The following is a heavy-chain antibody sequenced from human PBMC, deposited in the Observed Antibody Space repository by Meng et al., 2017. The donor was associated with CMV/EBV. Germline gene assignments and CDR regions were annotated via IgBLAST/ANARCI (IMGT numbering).Heavy chain of an antibody. CDR1: GFTFSTYA. CDR2: IDNSGGST. CDR3: AKEETSLIVVVPALVDY. V-gene: IGHV3-23*01. D-gene: IGHD2-2*01. J-gene: IGHJ4*02. Sequence: GESLKISCAASGFTFSTYAMSWVRQAPGKGLGWVSAIDNSGGSTYYADSVKGRFTISRDNSKSTLYLQMNILRAEDTAVYYCAKEETSLIVVVPALVDYWGLGTLVTSPQ.